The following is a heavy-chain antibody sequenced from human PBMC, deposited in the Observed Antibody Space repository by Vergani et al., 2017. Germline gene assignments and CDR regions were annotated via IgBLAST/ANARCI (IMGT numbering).Heavy chain of an antibody. Sequence: EVQLVESGGGLVKPGGSLRLSCAASGFSFSSYSMNWVRQAPGKGLEWVASISGSSSYVFYRDSVKGRFTISRDNSKNTLYLQMNSLRAEDTAVYYCARPDPNGSGSVGWFDPWGQGTLVTVSS. J-gene: IGHJ5*02. D-gene: IGHD3-10*01. V-gene: IGHV3-21*02. CDR2: ISGSSSYV. CDR1: GFSFSSYS. CDR3: ARPDPNGSGSVGWFDP.